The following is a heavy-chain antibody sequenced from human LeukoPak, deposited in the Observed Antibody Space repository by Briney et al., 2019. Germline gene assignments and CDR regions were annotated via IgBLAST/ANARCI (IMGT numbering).Heavy chain of an antibody. V-gene: IGHV3-23*01. CDR3: AKEGKAYYYDSSGYYYFDY. CDR2: ISGSGGST. Sequence: GGSLRLSCAASGFTFSSYGMSWVRQAPGKGLEWVSAISGSGGSTYYADSVKGRFTISRDNSKNTLYLQMNSLRAEDTAVYYCAKEGKAYYYDSSGYYYFDYWGQGALVTVSS. D-gene: IGHD3-22*01. CDR1: GFTFSSYG. J-gene: IGHJ4*02.